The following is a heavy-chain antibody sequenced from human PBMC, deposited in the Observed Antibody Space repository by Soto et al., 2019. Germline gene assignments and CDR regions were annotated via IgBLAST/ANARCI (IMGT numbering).Heavy chain of an antibody. CDR1: AFTFSDYA. CDR2: ISYDGSGT. CDR3: ARDARIGTDWYFDR. J-gene: IGHJ2*01. Sequence: QVQLVESGGGVVQPGRSLRLSCVGSAFTFSDYAIHWVRQAPGKGLDWVAAISYDGSGTYYADSVKGRFTISRDNSKNTLYLQMNNLRVEDTAMYYCARDARIGTDWYFDRWGRGTLVTVSS. D-gene: IGHD1-26*01. V-gene: IGHV3-30-3*01.